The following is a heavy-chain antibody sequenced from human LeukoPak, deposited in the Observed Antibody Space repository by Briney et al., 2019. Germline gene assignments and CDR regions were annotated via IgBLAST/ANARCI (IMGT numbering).Heavy chain of an antibody. CDR2: IYTSGST. CDR1: GGSISSGSYY. CDR3: AAAGGASYYYYGMDV. Sequence: SQTLSLTCTVSGGSISSGSYYWSWIRQPAGKGLEWIGRIYTSGSTNYNPSLKSRVTISVDTSKNQFSLELSSVTAADTAVYYCAAAGGASYYYYGMDVWGQGTTVTVSS. V-gene: IGHV4-61*02. J-gene: IGHJ6*02. D-gene: IGHD6-13*01.